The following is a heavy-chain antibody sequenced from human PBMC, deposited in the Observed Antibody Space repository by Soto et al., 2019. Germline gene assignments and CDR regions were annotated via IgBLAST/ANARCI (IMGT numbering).Heavy chain of an antibody. D-gene: IGHD4-17*01. V-gene: IGHV3-23*01. Sequence: EVQLLESGGGLVQPGGSLRLSCAASGFTFSSYAMSWVRQAPGKGLEWVSAISGSGGSTYYADSVKGRFTISRDNSKNTLYLQMNSLRAEDTAVYYCAKDLTTGTSVSGSFDYWGQGTLVAVSS. CDR2: ISGSGGST. J-gene: IGHJ4*02. CDR3: AKDLTTGTSVSGSFDY. CDR1: GFTFSSYA.